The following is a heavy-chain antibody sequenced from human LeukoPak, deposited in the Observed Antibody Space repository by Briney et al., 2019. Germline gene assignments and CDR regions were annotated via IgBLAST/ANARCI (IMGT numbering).Heavy chain of an antibody. Sequence: SETLSLTCAVYGGSFSGYYWSWIRRPPGKGLEWIGEINHSGSTNYNPSLKSRVTISVDTSKNQFSLKLSSVTAADTAVYYCARGYSSFDYWGQGALVTVSS. CDR1: GGSFSGYY. V-gene: IGHV4-34*01. CDR2: INHSGST. D-gene: IGHD6-13*01. CDR3: ARGYSSFDY. J-gene: IGHJ4*02.